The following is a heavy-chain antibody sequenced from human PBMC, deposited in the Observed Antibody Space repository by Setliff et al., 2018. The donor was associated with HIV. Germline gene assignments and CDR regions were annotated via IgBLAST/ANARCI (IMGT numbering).Heavy chain of an antibody. CDR1: GDSISNYY. Sequence: ETLSLTCTVSGDSISNYYWSWIRQSAGRGLEWIGRIDSSGTTDYKPSLKGRVAISVDTSRNQFSLRVTSVTAADTAVYFCARDRHSSGLGSYGPWGPGILVTVSS. J-gene: IGHJ5*02. CDR2: IDSSGTT. CDR3: ARDRHSSGLGSYGP. D-gene: IGHD3-10*01. V-gene: IGHV4-4*07.